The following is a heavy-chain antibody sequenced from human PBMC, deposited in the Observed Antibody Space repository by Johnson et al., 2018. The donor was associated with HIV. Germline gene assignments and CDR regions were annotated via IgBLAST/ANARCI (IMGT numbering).Heavy chain of an antibody. CDR2: ISKDGANN. CDR1: GFIFSNYP. J-gene: IGHJ3*02. D-gene: IGHD5-18*01. V-gene: IGHV3-30*04. Sequence: QVLLVESGGGVVQPGKSLRLSCAASGFIFSNYPMHWVRQAPGKGLEWVAVISKDGANNYHADSVKGRVTISRDNSKNTLYLQMNSLRAEDTALYYCARVTHIQLWANDAFDIWGQGTMVTVSS. CDR3: ARVTHIQLWANDAFDI.